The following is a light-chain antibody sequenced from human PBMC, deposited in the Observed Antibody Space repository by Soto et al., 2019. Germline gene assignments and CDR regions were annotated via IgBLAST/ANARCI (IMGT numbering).Light chain of an antibody. Sequence: IVLTQSPGTLSLSPGERATLSCRASQSVSINLAWYQQKPGQAPRLLIYGASTRATGIPARFSGSGSGTDFTLTISRLEPEDFAVYYCQQYNNWPLFGQGTKVDI. CDR2: GAS. CDR1: QSVSIN. V-gene: IGKV3-15*01. CDR3: QQYNNWPL. J-gene: IGKJ1*01.